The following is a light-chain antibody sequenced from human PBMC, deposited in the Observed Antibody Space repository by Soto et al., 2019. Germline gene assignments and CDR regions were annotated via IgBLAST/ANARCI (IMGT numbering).Light chain of an antibody. Sequence: EIVLTHSPGTLSLSPWERATLSSRASQSVSSYLGWYQQKPGQAPRLLIYDASSRATGIPDRFSGGGSGTDFTLTISRLEPEDFAVYYCQQFSSYPLTFGGGTKVDIK. CDR3: QQFSSYPLT. CDR1: QSVSSY. CDR2: DAS. V-gene: IGKV3-20*01. J-gene: IGKJ4*01.